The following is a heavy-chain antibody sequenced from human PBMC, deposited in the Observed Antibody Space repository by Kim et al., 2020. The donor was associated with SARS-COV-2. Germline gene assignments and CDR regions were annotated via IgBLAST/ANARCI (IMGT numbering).Heavy chain of an antibody. J-gene: IGHJ6*02. Sequence: ASVKVSCKASGYTFTSYGISWVRQAPGQGLEWMGWISAYNGNTNYAQKLQGRVTMTTDTSTSTAYMELRSLRSDDTAVYYCARDEGGWYSPLNYYYYYGMDVWGQGTTVTVSS. CDR3: ARDEGGWYSPLNYYYYYGMDV. CDR2: ISAYNGNT. D-gene: IGHD6-19*01. CDR1: GYTFTSYG. V-gene: IGHV1-18*04.